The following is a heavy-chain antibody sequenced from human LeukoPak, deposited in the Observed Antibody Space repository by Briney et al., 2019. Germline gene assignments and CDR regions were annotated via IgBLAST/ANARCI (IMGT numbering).Heavy chain of an antibody. CDR2: IKQDGSEK. CDR1: GFTFSSYW. J-gene: IGHJ4*02. D-gene: IGHD4-11*01. Sequence: QPGGSLRLSCAASGFTFSSYWLSWVRQAPGKGLEWVANIKQDGSEKYYVDSVKGRFTISRDNTKNSLYLQMSSLTAEDTAVYYCARDRRWTATTVAYFDYWGQGTLVTVSS. CDR3: ARDRRWTATTVAYFDY. V-gene: IGHV3-7*01.